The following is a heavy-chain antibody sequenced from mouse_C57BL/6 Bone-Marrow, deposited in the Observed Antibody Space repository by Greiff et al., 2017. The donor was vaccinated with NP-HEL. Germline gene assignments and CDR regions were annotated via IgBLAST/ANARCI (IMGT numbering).Heavy chain of an antibody. V-gene: IGHV1-7*01. CDR3: ARSMVTTAMDY. D-gene: IGHD2-2*01. Sequence: QVQLQQSGAELAKPGASVKLSCKASGYTFTSYWMHWVKQRPGQGLEWIGYINPSSGYTKYNQKFKDKATLTADKSSNTAYMQLSSLTYEDSAVYYCARSMVTTAMDYWGQGTSVTVSS. J-gene: IGHJ4*01. CDR1: GYTFTSYW. CDR2: INPSSGYT.